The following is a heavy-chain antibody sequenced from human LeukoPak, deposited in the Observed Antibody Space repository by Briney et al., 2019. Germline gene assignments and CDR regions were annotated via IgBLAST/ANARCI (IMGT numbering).Heavy chain of an antibody. V-gene: IGHV5-51*01. J-gene: IGHJ4*02. CDR1: GYKFSTYW. D-gene: IGHD2-15*01. Sequence: GESLKISCETSGYKFSTYWIHWVRQMSGKGLEWMGVIYPDDSDTRYSPAFQGQVTISADMSINTAYLQWRSLKASDTAMYYCASGVQVPYSGFWGQGTLVTVSS. CDR2: IYPDDSDT. CDR3: ASGVQVPYSGF.